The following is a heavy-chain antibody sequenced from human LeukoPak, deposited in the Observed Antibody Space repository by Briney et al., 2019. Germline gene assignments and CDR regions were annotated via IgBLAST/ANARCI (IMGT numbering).Heavy chain of an antibody. CDR2: RNEDGSEK. CDR1: GFTFSTHW. Sequence: GGSLRLSCAASGFTFSTHWMSWVRQAPGKGLEWVANRNEDGSEKHYVDSVKGRFTISRDNAKNSLYLQRNSLRAEDTALYYCARIYYDSSGYRLFDYWGQGTLVTVSS. J-gene: IGHJ4*02. V-gene: IGHV3-7*02. CDR3: ARIYYDSSGYRLFDY. D-gene: IGHD3-22*01.